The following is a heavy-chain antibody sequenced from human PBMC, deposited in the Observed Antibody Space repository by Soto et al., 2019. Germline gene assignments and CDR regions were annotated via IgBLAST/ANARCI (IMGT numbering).Heavy chain of an antibody. V-gene: IGHV3-30*03. CDR1: GFTFSSYG. J-gene: IGHJ4*02. D-gene: IGHD1-26*01. CDR2: ISYDGSNK. Sequence: QVQLVESGGGVVQPGRSLRLSCAASGFTFSSYGMHWVRQAPGKGLEWVAVISYDGSNKYYADSVKGRFTISRDNSKNTLYLQMKSLRGEDTAVYYCATEGDGSSFDSWGQGTLVTVSS. CDR3: ATEGDGSSFDS.